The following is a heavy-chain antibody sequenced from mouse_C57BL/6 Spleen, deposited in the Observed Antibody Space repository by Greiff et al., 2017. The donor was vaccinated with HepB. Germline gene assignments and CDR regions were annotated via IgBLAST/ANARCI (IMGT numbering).Heavy chain of an antibody. CDR2: INPSSGYT. J-gene: IGHJ2*01. V-gene: IGHV1-7*01. Sequence: QVHVKQSGAELAKPGASVKLSCKASGYTFTSYWMHWVKQRPGQGLEWIGYINPSSGYTKYNQKFKDKATLTADKSSSTAYMQLRSLTYDDSSVYDCARSEVTPVHFDYWGQGTTLTVSS. CDR3: ARSEVTPVHFDY. D-gene: IGHD2-1*01. CDR1: GYTFTSYW.